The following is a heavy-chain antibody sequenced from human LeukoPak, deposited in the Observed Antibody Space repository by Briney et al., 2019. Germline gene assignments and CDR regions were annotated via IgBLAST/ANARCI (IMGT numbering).Heavy chain of an antibody. CDR2: MRSGDGDT. J-gene: IGHJ4*02. V-gene: IGHV3-23*01. CDR1: GFTFSNYA. D-gene: IGHD1-26*01. CDR3: ARDRGSQPFIDY. Sequence: GGSLRLSCVASGFTFSNYAMSWVRQAPGKGLEWVAVMRSGDGDTTYADSVRGRFTISRDNSKNRLDLQMNSLRPEDTAVYYCARDRGSQPFIDYWGQGTLVTVSS.